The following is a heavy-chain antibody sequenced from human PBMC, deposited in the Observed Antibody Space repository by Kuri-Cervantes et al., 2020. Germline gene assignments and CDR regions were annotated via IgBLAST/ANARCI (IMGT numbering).Heavy chain of an antibody. CDR1: GYTFTGYY. J-gene: IGHJ5*02. D-gene: IGHD3-10*01. CDR2: INPNSGGT. Sequence: SVKVSCKASGYTFTGYYMHWVRQAPGQGLEWMGWINPNSGGTNYAQKFQGRVTMTRDTSISTAYMELSRLRSDDTAVYYCARREWFGELLNYWFDPWGQGTLVTVSS. CDR3: ARREWFGELLNYWFDP. V-gene: IGHV1-2*02.